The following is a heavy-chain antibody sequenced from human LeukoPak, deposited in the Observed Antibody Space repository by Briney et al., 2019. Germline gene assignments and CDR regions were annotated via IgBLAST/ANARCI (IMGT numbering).Heavy chain of an antibody. V-gene: IGHV4-34*01. CDR3: ARVGVEGSYYDY. J-gene: IGHJ4*02. D-gene: IGHD3-10*01. CDR2: INHSGST. CDR1: GGSFSGYY. Sequence: PSETLSLTCAVYGGSFSGYYWSWIRQPPGKGLEWIGEINHSGSTNYNPSLKSRVTISVDTSKNQFSLKLSSVTAADTAVYYCARVGVEGSYYDYWGRGTLVTVSS.